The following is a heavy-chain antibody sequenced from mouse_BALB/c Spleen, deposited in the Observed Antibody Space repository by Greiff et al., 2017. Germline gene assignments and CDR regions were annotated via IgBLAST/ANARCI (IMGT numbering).Heavy chain of an antibody. V-gene: IGHV5-17*02. CDR1: GFTFSSFG. CDR2: ISSGSSTI. CDR3: ARGRMKTAMDY. J-gene: IGHJ4*01. Sequence: EVQVVESGGGLVQPGGSRKLSCAASGFTFSSFGMHWVRQAPEKGLEWVAYISSGSSTIYYADTVKGRFTISRDNPKNTLFLQMTSLRSEDTAMYYCARGRMKTAMDYWGQGTSVTVAS.